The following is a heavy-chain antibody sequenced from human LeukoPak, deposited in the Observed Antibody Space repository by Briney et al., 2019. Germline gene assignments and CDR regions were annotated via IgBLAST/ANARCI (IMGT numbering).Heavy chain of an antibody. CDR2: IKQDGSEK. V-gene: IGHV3-7*01. J-gene: IGHJ4*02. Sequence: GGSLRLSCAASGFTFSSYWMSWVRQAPGKGLEWVANIKQDGSEKYYVDSVKGRFTISRDNAKNSLYLQMNSLRAEDTAVYYCARCSGWYSYYFDYWGQGTLVTVSS. CDR1: GFTFSSYW. CDR3: ARCSGWYSYYFDY. D-gene: IGHD6-19*01.